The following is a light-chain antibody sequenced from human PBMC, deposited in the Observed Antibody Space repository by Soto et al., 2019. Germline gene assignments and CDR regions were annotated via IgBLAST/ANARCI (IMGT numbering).Light chain of an antibody. J-gene: IGKJ4*01. CDR2: WAS. V-gene: IGKV4-1*01. Sequence: DIVMTQSPDSLAVSLGERATINCKSSQSVLYSSNNKNYLAWYQQKPGQPPKLLIYWASTRESGVPDRFSGSGSGTDFTLTISSLQAEDVAAYYCQQYYSSPLTFGGGTKVAIK. CDR3: QQYYSSPLT. CDR1: QSVLYSSNNKNY.